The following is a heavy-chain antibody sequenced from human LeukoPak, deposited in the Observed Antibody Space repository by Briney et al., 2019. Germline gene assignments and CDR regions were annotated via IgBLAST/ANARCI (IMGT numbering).Heavy chain of an antibody. CDR1: GGTFSSYA. CDR2: IIPIFGTA. CDR3: ARVVDSSGYYFDY. D-gene: IGHD3-22*01. V-gene: IGHV1-69*13. Sequence: SVKVSCEASGGTFSSYAISWVRQAPGQGLEWMGGIIPIFGTANYAQKFQGRVTITADESTSTAYMELSSLRSEDTAVYYCARVVDSSGYYFDYWGQGTLVTVSS. J-gene: IGHJ4*02.